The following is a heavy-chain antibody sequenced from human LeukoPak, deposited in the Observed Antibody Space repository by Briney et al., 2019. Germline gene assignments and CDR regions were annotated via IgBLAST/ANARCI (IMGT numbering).Heavy chain of an antibody. CDR2: ISGSGGST. CDR3: AKLLRIYDFWSGPFDY. CDR1: GFTFSSYA. V-gene: IGHV3-23*01. J-gene: IGHJ4*02. Sequence: QAGGSLRLSCAASGFTFSSYAMSWVRQAPGKGLEWVSAISGSGGSTYYAGSVKGRFTISRDNSKNTLYLQMNSLRAEDTAVYYCAKLLRIYDFWSGPFDYWGQGTLVTVSS. D-gene: IGHD3-3*01.